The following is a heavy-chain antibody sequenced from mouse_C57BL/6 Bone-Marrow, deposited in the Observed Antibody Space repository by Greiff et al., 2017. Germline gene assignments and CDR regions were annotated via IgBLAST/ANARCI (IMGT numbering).Heavy chain of an antibody. J-gene: IGHJ3*01. CDR1: GYAFSSYW. D-gene: IGHD2-14*01. Sequence: QVQLKESGAELVKPGASVKISCKASGYAFSSYWLNWVKQRPGKGLEWIGQIYPGDGDTNYNGKFKGKATLTADTSSRHAYMQLSSLTSEDCAVYFCARGGTPFAYWGQGTLVTVSA. V-gene: IGHV1-80*01. CDR2: IYPGDGDT. CDR3: ARGGTPFAY.